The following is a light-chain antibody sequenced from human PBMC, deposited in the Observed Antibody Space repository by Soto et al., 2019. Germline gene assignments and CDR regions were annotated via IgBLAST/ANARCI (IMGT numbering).Light chain of an antibody. CDR3: QQNNRYPWT. Sequence: DIQMTQSPSTLPASVGDRVTITCWASQNINNWLAWYQQKPGKGPSLLIYKASNLESGVSSRFSGSGSGTEFTLTISSLQPDDIGTYYCQQNNRYPWTFGQGTKVDI. CDR2: KAS. CDR1: QNINNW. V-gene: IGKV1-5*03. J-gene: IGKJ1*01.